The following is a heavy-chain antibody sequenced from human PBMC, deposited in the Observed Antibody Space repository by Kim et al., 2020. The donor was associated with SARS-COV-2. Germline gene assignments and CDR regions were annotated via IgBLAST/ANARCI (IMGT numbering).Heavy chain of an antibody. Sequence: GGSLRLSCAASGFTFSSYGMHWVRQAPGQGLEWVAVIWYDGSNKYYADSVKGRFTISRDNSKNTLYLQMNSLRAEDTAVYYCAREEDYYDSSGVGSSWFDPWGQGTLVTVSS. V-gene: IGHV3-33*01. D-gene: IGHD3-22*01. J-gene: IGHJ5*02. CDR1: GFTFSSYG. CDR2: IWYDGSNK. CDR3: AREEDYYDSSGVGSSWFDP.